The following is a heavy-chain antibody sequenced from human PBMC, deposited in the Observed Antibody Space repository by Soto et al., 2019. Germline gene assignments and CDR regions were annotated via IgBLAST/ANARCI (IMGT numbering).Heavy chain of an antibody. CDR2: INPNSGGT. CDR1: GYTFTGYY. Sequence: ASVEVSCKASGYTFTGYYRHWVRQAPGQGLEWMGWINPNSGGTNYAQKFQGWVTMTRDTSISTAYMELSRLRSDDTAVYYCARFRSGYAISDDAFDIWGQGTMVTVSS. V-gene: IGHV1-2*04. D-gene: IGHD2-8*01. CDR3: ARFRSGYAISDDAFDI. J-gene: IGHJ3*02.